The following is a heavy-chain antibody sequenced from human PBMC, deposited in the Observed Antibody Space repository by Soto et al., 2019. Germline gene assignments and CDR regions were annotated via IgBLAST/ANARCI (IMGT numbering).Heavy chain of an antibody. J-gene: IGHJ4*02. CDR3: AKYASVRLTSGFDS. V-gene: IGHV3-23*01. Sequence: EVQLLESGGGLVQPGGSLRLSCAASGFTFNNYGMSWVRQAPGKGLEWVSSLSGSGGSTYYADSVKGRFTISRDNSKDTLYLQMNNLRAEDTAIFYCAKYASVRLTSGFDSWGQGTLVAVSS. CDR1: GFTFNNYG. D-gene: IGHD2-8*01. CDR2: LSGSGGST.